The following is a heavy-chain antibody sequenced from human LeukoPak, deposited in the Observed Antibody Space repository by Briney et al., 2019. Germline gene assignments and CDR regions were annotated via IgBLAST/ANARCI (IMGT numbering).Heavy chain of an antibody. Sequence: PGGSLRLSCAASGFTVSSNHMSWVRQAPGKGLEWVSIIYSGGGTYYVDAVKGRFIISRDNSKNTLYLQMNSLRAEDTAVYYCAKTAAARDYWGQGTLVTVSS. J-gene: IGHJ4*02. D-gene: IGHD6-13*01. CDR1: GFTVSSNH. V-gene: IGHV3-66*01. CDR3: AKTAAARDY. CDR2: IYSGGGT.